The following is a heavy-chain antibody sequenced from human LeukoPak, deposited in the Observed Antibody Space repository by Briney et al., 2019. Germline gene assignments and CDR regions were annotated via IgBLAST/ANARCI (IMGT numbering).Heavy chain of an antibody. D-gene: IGHD6-19*01. CDR2: INPSGDT. J-gene: IGHJ2*01. CDR1: GASVSSGGYY. CDR3: AIGFSTGWYFYP. Sequence: LSGTLSLTFIVSGASVSSGGYYWSWIRQPAGKEMAWIGRINPSGDTNYNPSRKRRVTMSIETSKNQLFLNLMSVTAADTALYYCAIGFSTGWYFYPWGRGTQVTVSS. V-gene: IGHV4-61*02.